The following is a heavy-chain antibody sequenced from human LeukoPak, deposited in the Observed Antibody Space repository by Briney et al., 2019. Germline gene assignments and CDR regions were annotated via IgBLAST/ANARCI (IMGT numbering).Heavy chain of an antibody. CDR2: IYTSGST. D-gene: IGHD5-24*01. J-gene: IGHJ4*02. CDR3: VSTGNVEMATIFDY. Sequence: SETLSLICTVSGGSISSYYWSWIRQPAGKGLEWIGRIYTSGSTNYNPSLKSRVTMSVDTSKNQFSLKLSSVTAADTAVYYCVSTGNVEMATIFDYWGQGTLVTVSS. V-gene: IGHV4-4*07. CDR1: GGSISSYY.